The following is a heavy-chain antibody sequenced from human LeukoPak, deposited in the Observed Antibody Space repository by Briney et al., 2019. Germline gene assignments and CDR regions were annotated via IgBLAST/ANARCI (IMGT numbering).Heavy chain of an antibody. CDR3: AKDSSRYFDWLSFTDFGLDY. CDR2: ISYDGRNK. Sequence: PGRSLRLSCAASGFTFSNYGMHWVRQAPGKGLEWVAVISYDGRNKYYADSVKDRFTISRDNSKKPLYLQMNSLRPEDAALYYCAKDSSRYFDWLSFTDFGLDYWGQGTLVTVSS. V-gene: IGHV3-30*18. D-gene: IGHD3-9*01. J-gene: IGHJ4*02. CDR1: GFTFSNYG.